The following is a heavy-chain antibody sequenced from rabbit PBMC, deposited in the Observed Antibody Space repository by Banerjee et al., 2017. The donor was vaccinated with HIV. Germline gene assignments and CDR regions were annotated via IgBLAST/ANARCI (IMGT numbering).Heavy chain of an antibody. D-gene: IGHD4-1*01. CDR3: ARDLAGVIGWNFDL. J-gene: IGHJ4*01. V-gene: IGHV1S40*01. Sequence: QSLEESGGDLVKPGASLTLTCKASGFDFSSYGVSWVRQAPGKGLEWIACIYTSSGSTWYASWAKGRFTISRTSSTTVALQMTSLTAADTATYFCARDLAGVIGWNFDLWGPGTLVTVS. CDR2: IYTSSGST. CDR1: GFDFSSYG.